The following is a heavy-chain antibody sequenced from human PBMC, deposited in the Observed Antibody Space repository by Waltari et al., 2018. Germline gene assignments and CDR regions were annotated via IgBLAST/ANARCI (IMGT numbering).Heavy chain of an antibody. J-gene: IGHJ4*02. V-gene: IGHV2-5*01. D-gene: IGHD3-16*01. CDR3: AHNYYDYILGSYTPFDY. Sequence: QITLKESGPTLVKPTQTLTLTCTFSGFSLSTSGVGVGWIRQPPGKALEWLALIYWNDYKRYRPSLKSRLTLTKDTSKNQVVLTMTNMDPVDTATYYCAHNYYDYILGSYTPFDYWGQGTLVTVSS. CDR1: GFSLSTSGVG. CDR2: IYWNDYK.